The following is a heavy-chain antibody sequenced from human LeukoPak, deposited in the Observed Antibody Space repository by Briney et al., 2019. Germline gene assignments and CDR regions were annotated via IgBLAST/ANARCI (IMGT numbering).Heavy chain of an antibody. D-gene: IGHD2-15*01. CDR2: IKHDGSEK. CDR3: ARRGCSGGHCYLIDY. Sequence: GGSLRLSCAASGFTFSSNWMSWVRQAPGKGLEWVANIKHDGSEKYYVDSVKGRFTISRDNAKNSLYLQMNSLRAEDTAVYYCARRGCSGGHCYLIDYWGQGTLVTVSS. J-gene: IGHJ4*02. CDR1: GFTFSSNW. V-gene: IGHV3-7*01.